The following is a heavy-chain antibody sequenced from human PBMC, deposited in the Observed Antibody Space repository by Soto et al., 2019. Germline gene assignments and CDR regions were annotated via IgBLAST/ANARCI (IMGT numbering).Heavy chain of an antibody. CDR2: ISSSGSTI. CDR1: GFTFSDYS. D-gene: IGHD3-3*01. J-gene: IGHJ6*04. V-gene: IGHV3-48*01. Sequence: GGSLRLSCATSGFTFSDYSVNWVRQAPGRGLEWVAYISSSGSTIYYADSVKGRFIISRDDAKNSLYLQMNSLRAEDTAVYYCARDGRLNYDFWSGYIIYSDVWGKGTTVTVSS. CDR3: ARDGRLNYDFWSGYIIYSDV.